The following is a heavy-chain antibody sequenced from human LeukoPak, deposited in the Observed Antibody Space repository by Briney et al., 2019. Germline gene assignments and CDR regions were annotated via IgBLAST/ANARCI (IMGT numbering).Heavy chain of an antibody. V-gene: IGHV3-74*01. CDR2: INSNGRDT. CDR3: ARGGGDHAFDL. Sequence: GGSLRLSCAASGFAFNNYWIHWVRQAPGKGLVWVSRINSNGRDTIYADSVKGRFTISRDNAKNTLYLQLSSLRAEDTAVYYCARGGGDHAFDLWGQGTMVAVSS. J-gene: IGHJ3*01. CDR1: GFAFNNYW. D-gene: IGHD3-16*01.